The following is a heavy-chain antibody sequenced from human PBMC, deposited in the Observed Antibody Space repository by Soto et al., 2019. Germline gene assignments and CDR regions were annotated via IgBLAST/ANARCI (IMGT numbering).Heavy chain of an antibody. CDR1: GFSLSSYA. D-gene: IGHD2-15*01. J-gene: IGHJ4*02. CDR2: LSYDETKK. Sequence: QVRLVESGGGVVQPGGSLRLSCATSGFSLSSYAMHWVRQAPGKGLEWVALLSYDETKKYYADSVKGRFTISRDTSKNTLFLQMNNVRFEDTAVYYCAKYRRDGDFMHILVVVFWGQGAHVTVSS. V-gene: IGHV3-30*18. CDR3: AKYRRDGDFMHILVVVF.